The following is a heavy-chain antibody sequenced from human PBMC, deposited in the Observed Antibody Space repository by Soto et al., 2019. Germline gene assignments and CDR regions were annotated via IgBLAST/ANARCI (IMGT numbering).Heavy chain of an antibody. CDR3: GSVRPSGYVLS. Sequence: PSETLSLTCTVSGGSLSSYYLAWIRQSPGKGLEWIGYVYFSGNTNYNPSLKSRVTISIDTSKNQFSLRLASVTETDTSFYYCGSVRPSGYVLSWGPGTLVTVYS. CDR2: VYFSGNT. D-gene: IGHD6-25*01. CDR1: GGSLSSYY. J-gene: IGHJ5*02. V-gene: IGHV4-59*08.